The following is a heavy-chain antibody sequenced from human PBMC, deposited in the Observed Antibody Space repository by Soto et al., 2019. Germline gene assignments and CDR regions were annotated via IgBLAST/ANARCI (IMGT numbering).Heavy chain of an antibody. CDR1: GFTFSSYS. V-gene: IGHV3-21*01. Sequence: EVQLVESGGGLVKPGGSLRLSCAASGFTFSSYSMNWVRQAPGKGLEWVSSISSSSSYKYYADSVKGRFTISRDNAKNSLYLQMNSLRAEDTAVYYCARGDILTGYSGYYGMDVWGQGTTVTVSS. CDR2: ISSSSSYK. D-gene: IGHD3-9*01. CDR3: ARGDILTGYSGYYGMDV. J-gene: IGHJ6*02.